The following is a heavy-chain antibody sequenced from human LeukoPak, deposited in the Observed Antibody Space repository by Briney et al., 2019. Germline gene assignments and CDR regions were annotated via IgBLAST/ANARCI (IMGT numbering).Heavy chain of an antibody. Sequence: SETLSLTCAVYGGPFSGYYWSWIRQPPGKGLECIGYIYYIGSTNYNPSLKSRVTISLDTSKGQFSLKLTSVTPADTAVYYCARGGIVGSRTNWFDPWGQGILVTVSS. J-gene: IGHJ5*02. CDR1: GGPFSGYY. V-gene: IGHV4-59*01. D-gene: IGHD1-26*01. CDR3: ARGGIVGSRTNWFDP. CDR2: IYYIGST.